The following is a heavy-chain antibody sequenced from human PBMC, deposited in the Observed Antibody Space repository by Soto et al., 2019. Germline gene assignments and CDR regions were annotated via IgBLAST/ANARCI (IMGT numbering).Heavy chain of an antibody. D-gene: IGHD1-26*01. J-gene: IGHJ4*02. V-gene: IGHV3-33*01. Sequence: RRRILQAQGKELEWVALIWYDGSKKYYADSVRGRFTISRDNSKNILYLQMSNLRAEDTAVYFCARDADVSEHLSFLASWGQGTLVTVTS. CDR2: IWYDGSKK. CDR3: ARDADVSEHLSFLAS.